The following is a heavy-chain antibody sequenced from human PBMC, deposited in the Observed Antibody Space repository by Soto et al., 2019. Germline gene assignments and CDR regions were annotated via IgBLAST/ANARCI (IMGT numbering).Heavy chain of an antibody. J-gene: IGHJ4*02. CDR1: GGTFSSYA. Sequence: ASVKVSCKASGGTFSSYAISWVRQAPGQGLEWMGGIIPIFGTANYAQKFQGRVTITADESTSTAYMELSSLRSEDTAVYYCARSGIAAAGSAYWGQGTLVTVSS. CDR3: ARSGIAAAGSAY. CDR2: IIPIFGTA. V-gene: IGHV1-69*13. D-gene: IGHD6-13*01.